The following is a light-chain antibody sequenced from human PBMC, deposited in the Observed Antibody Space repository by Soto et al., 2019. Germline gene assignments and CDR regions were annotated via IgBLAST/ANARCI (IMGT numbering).Light chain of an antibody. J-gene: IGLJ2*01. CDR1: SSNIGAGYD. V-gene: IGLV1-40*01. CDR2: GNN. Sequence: QSVLTQPPSVSGAPGQRVTISCTGSSSNIGAGYDVHWYQQLPGTAPKILIYGNNNRPSGVHDRFSGSKSGTSASLAITGLQAEDESDYYCQSYDSSLSVVFGGGTKLTVL. CDR3: QSYDSSLSVV.